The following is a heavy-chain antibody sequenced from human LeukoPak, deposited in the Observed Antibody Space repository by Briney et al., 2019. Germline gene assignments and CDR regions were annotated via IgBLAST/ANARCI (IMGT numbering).Heavy chain of an antibody. V-gene: IGHV4-34*01. D-gene: IGHD3-22*01. Sequence: SETLSLTCAVYGGSFSGYYWSWIRQPPGKGLEWIGEINHSGSTNYNPSLKSRVTISVDTSKNQFSLKLSSVTAADTAVYYCARGASRGAYYDSSGHIDYWGQGTLVTVSS. J-gene: IGHJ4*02. CDR1: GGSFSGYY. CDR2: INHSGST. CDR3: ARGASRGAYYDSSGHIDY.